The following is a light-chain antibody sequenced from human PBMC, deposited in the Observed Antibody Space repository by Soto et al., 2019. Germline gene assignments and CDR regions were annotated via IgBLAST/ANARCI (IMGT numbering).Light chain of an antibody. Sequence: DIQMSQSPSTLAASLGYRVTITCRASQSLNNDLAWYQQKPGKAPNLLIYDASTLERGVPSRFSGTGSGTEFTLAINSLQPDDFATYYCQQYNRSSITFGQGTRLEIK. J-gene: IGKJ5*01. CDR3: QQYNRSSIT. CDR1: QSLNND. V-gene: IGKV1-5*01. CDR2: DAS.